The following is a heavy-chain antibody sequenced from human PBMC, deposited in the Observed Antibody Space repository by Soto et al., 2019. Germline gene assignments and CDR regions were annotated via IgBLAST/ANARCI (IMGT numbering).Heavy chain of an antibody. CDR2: IHHTGGS. D-gene: IGHD4-17*01. J-gene: IGHJ4*02. V-gene: IGHV4-59*01. Sequence: SETLSLTCTVSGASISNYYWSWLRQLPGKGLEWIGYIHHTGGSNYNPSLKSRVTMSVDTSRNQFSLKLNSVTAADTAVYYCTRGTVTTSYFDSWGQGTLVTVSS. CDR1: GASISNYY. CDR3: TRGTVTTSYFDS.